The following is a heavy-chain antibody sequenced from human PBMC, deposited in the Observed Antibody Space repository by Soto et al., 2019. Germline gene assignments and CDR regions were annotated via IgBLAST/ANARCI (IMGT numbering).Heavy chain of an antibody. J-gene: IGHJ4*02. CDR2: INPSGGST. CDR1: GYTFTSYY. V-gene: IGHV1-46*03. CDR3: ARDSLPYDFWTQYYFDY. D-gene: IGHD3-3*01. Sequence: ASVKVSCKASGYTFTSYYMHWVRQAPGQGLEWMGIINPSGGSTSYAQKFQGRVTMTRDTSTSTVYMELSSLRSEDTAVYYCARDSLPYDFWTQYYFDYWGQGTLVTVSS.